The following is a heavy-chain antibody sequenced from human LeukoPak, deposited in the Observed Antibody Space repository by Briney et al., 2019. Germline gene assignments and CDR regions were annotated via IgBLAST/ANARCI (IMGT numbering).Heavy chain of an antibody. CDR1: GGSISSYY. J-gene: IGHJ5*02. CDR3: ARDSSSWPDWFDP. Sequence: SETLSFTCSVSGGSISSYYWSWIRQPAGKGLEWIGRIYTSGSTNYNPSLKSRVTTSVDTSKNQFSLKLSSVTAADTAVYHCARDSSSWPDWFDPWGQGTLVTVSS. V-gene: IGHV4-4*07. D-gene: IGHD6-13*01. CDR2: IYTSGST.